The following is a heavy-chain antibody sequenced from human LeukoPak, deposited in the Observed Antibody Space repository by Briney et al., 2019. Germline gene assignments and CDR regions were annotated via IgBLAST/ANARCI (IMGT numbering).Heavy chain of an antibody. V-gene: IGHV1-2*02. D-gene: IGHD1-26*01. CDR3: ARGRSIVGATTRKFDP. CDR2: INPNSGGT. CDR1: GYTFTGYY. J-gene: IGHJ5*02. Sequence: ASVKVSCKASGYTFTGYYMHWVRQAPGQGLEWMGWINPNSGGTNYAQKFQGRVTMTRDTSISTAYMELSRLRSDDTAVYYCARGRSIVGATTRKFDPWGQGTLVTVSS.